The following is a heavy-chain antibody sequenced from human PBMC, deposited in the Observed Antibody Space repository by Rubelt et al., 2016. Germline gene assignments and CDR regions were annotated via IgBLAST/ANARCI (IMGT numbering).Heavy chain of an antibody. Sequence: QVQLQESGPGLVKPSETLSLTCTVSGGSISSSSFYWAWIRQPPGKGLEWIGSIYYTGSTTYNPSLKSRVTMSGDTSKNQCALRVRSGTAADTAVDYWAREVPVYGTAFDPWGRGTTVTVSS. CDR3: AREVPVYGTAFDP. V-gene: IGHV4-39*07. CDR1: GGSISSSSFY. J-gene: IGHJ6*02. D-gene: IGHD6-19*01. CDR2: IYYTGST.